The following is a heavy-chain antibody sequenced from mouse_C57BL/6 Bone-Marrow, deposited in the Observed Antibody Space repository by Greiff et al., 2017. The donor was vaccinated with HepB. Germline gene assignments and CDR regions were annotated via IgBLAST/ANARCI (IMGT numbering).Heavy chain of an antibody. CDR3: AREGYYYGSSYKDYFDY. D-gene: IGHD1-1*01. CDR1: GFTFSSYA. J-gene: IGHJ2*01. CDR2: ISDGGSYT. V-gene: IGHV5-4*01. Sequence: EVKLVESGGGLVKPGGSLKLSCAASGFTFSSYAMSWVRQTPEKRLEWVATISDGGSYTYYPDNVKGRFTISRDNAKNNLYLQMSHLKSEDTAMYYCAREGYYYGSSYKDYFDYWGQGTTLTVSS.